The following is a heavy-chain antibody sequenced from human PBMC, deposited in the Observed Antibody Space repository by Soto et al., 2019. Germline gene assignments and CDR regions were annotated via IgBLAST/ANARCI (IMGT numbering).Heavy chain of an antibody. V-gene: IGHV4-39*01. J-gene: IGHJ4*02. Sequence: SETLSLTCTVSGGSIGSSSYYWGWIRQPPGKGLEWIASIYSNGSPYYNSSLKSRVTISVDTSKNQFSLKLNSVTAADTAVYYCASHQYYPYGGFDYWGQGTLVTVSS. CDR2: IYSNGSP. CDR1: GGSIGSSSYY. CDR3: ASHQYYPYGGFDY. D-gene: IGHD3-10*01.